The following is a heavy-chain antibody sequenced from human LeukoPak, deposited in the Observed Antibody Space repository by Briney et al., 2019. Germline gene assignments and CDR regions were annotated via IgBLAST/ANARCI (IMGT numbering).Heavy chain of an antibody. CDR1: GFTVSSNY. V-gene: IGHV3-53*01. D-gene: IGHD2-2*01. CDR3: AKGGTSNTRHFDN. Sequence: GGSLRLSCAGSGFTVSSNYMSWVRQAPGKGLEWVSAVYAGGSTYYADSVRGRFTISRDNSKNTLYLQLNGLRAEDTAVYYCAKGGTSNTRHFDNWGQGTLVTVSS. CDR2: VYAGGST. J-gene: IGHJ4*02.